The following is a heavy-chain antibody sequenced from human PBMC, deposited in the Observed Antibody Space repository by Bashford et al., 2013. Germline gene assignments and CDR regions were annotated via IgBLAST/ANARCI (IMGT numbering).Heavy chain of an antibody. D-gene: IGHD3-10*01. J-gene: IGHJ4*02. V-gene: IGHV1-69*01. CDR2: IIPIFGTA. CDR3: ARGSGFGELRFDY. Sequence: WVRQAPGQGLEWMGGIIPIFGTANYAQKFQGRVTITADESTSTAYMELSSLRSEDTAVYYCARGSGFGELRFDYWGQGTLVTVSS.